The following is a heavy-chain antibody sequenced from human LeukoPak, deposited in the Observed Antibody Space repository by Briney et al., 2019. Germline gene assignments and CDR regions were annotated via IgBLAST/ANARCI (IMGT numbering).Heavy chain of an antibody. J-gene: IGHJ4*02. V-gene: IGHV3-7*01. CDR2: IKQDGSEK. D-gene: IGHD6-19*01. CDR3: AGGSGWLIDY. Sequence: TGGSLRLSCAASGFTFSSYWMNWVRQAPGKGLEWVANIKQDGSEKYYVDSVKGRFTISRDNTKNSLYLKMNSLRAEDTAVYYCAGGSGWLIDYWGQGTLVTVSS. CDR1: GFTFSSYW.